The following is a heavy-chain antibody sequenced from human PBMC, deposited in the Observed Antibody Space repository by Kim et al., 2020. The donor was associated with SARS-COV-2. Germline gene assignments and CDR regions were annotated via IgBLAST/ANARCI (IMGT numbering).Heavy chain of an antibody. CDR2: MRPRDSDT. J-gene: IGHJ4*02. V-gene: IGHV1-46*01. CDR3: ARGSENRGNELWI. CDR1: GYTFINHY. D-gene: IGHD2-21*01. Sequence: ASVKVSCKASGYTFINHYIHWVRQAPGQGPEWMGVMRPRDSDTTYAQRFQGRATMTMDTSTSTAHMELTSLMSDDTAVYYCARGSENRGNELWIWGQGTLXTVSS.